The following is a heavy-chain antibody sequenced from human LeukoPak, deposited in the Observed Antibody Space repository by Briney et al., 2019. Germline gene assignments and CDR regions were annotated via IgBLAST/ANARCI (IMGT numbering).Heavy chain of an antibody. J-gene: IGHJ5*02. V-gene: IGHV3-30-3*01. Sequence: PGRSLRLSRAASGFTFSSYAMHWVRQAPGKGLEWVAVISYDGSNKYYADSVKGRFTISRDNSKNTLYLQMNSLRAEDTAVYYCARDAYCSSTSCYPATGSSYNWFDPWGQGTLVTVSS. CDR2: ISYDGSNK. CDR3: ARDAYCSSTSCYPATGSSYNWFDP. D-gene: IGHD2-2*01. CDR1: GFTFSSYA.